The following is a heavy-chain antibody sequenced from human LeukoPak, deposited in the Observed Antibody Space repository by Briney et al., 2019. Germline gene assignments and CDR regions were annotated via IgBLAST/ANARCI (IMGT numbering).Heavy chain of an antibody. CDR2: IYTSGST. CDR3: TRDSGTTGEVKFDP. J-gene: IGHJ5*02. V-gene: IGHV4-4*07. CDR1: GGSISSYY. D-gene: IGHD3-10*01. Sequence: SETLSLTCSVSGGSISSYYWSWIRQPAGKGLEWIGRIYTSGSTNYNPSLKSRVTMSVDTSKNQFSLKLSSVTAADTAVYYCTRDSGTTGEVKFDPWGQGTLVAVSS.